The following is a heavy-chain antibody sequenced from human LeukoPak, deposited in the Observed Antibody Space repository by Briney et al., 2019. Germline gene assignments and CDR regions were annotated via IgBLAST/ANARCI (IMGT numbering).Heavy chain of an antibody. V-gene: IGHV3-48*04. CDR3: ARDLSLYCSGGSCYSLNY. D-gene: IGHD2-15*01. CDR1: GFAFGSYG. J-gene: IGHJ4*02. CDR2: ISSSGSTI. Sequence: GGSLRLSCAASGFAFGSYGMSWVRQAPGKGLEWVSYISSSGSTIYYADSVKGRFTISRDNAKNSLYLQMNSLRAEDTAVYYCARDLSLYCSGGSCYSLNYWGQGTLVTVSS.